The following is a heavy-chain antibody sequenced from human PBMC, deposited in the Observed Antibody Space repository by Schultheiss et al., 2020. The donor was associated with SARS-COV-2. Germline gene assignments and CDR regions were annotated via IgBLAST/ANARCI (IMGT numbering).Heavy chain of an antibody. V-gene: IGHV1-3*01. CDR1: GYTFTSYA. CDR2: SNAGNGNT. D-gene: IGHD4-11*01. CDR3: ARGRPRLWYFDL. J-gene: IGHJ2*01. Sequence: ASVKVSCKASGYTFTSYAMHWVRQAPGQRLEWMGWSNAGNGNTNYAQKLQGRVTMTTDTSTSTAYMELRSLRSDDTAVYYCARGRPRLWYFDLWGRGTLVTVAS.